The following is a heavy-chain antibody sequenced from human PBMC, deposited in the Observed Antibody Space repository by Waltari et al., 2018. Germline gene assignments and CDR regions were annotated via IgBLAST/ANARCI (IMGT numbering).Heavy chain of an antibody. CDR1: GGTFSSYA. V-gene: IGHV1-69*14. D-gene: IGHD3-10*01. CDR2: IIPIFGTA. CDR3: ACLGVRGVIITPSYYYYGMDV. Sequence: QVQLVQSGAEVKKPGSSVKVSCKASGGTFSSYAISWVRQAPGQGLEWMGGIIPIFGTANYAQKFQGRVTITADKSTSTAYMELSSLRSEDTAVYYCACLGVRGVIITPSYYYYGMDVWGQGTTVTVSS. J-gene: IGHJ6*02.